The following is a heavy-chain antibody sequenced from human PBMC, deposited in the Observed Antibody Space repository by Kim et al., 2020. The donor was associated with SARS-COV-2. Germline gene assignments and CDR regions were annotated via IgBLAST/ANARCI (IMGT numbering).Heavy chain of an antibody. D-gene: IGHD3-10*01. V-gene: IGHV1-3*01. CDR3: ARGGGSSGRTQGGVDV. CDR2: MNCDSGNT. J-gene: IGHJ6*02. Sequence: ASVKVSCKASGYTFTTYAMHWVRQAPGQRLEWMGWMNCDSGNTRYSQKLQDRVTITRNTSASSAYMELSSLRSEDTGVYYCARGGGSSGRTQGGVDVWGQGTTVTVSS. CDR1: GYTFTTYA.